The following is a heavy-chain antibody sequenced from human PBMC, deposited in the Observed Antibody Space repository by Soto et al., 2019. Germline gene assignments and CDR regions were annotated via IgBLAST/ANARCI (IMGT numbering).Heavy chain of an antibody. J-gene: IGHJ6*04. V-gene: IGHV4-59*01. CDR3: ARTTFSRLDV. D-gene: IGHD3-3*02. CDR1: GGSISSYY. Sequence: SETLSLTCTVSGGSISSYYWSWIRQPPGKGLEWIGYIYYNGNTNSNPSLKSRVTISVDTSRNQFSLNLTSVTAADTAVYYCARTTFSRLDVWGKGTTVTVSS. CDR2: IYYNGNT.